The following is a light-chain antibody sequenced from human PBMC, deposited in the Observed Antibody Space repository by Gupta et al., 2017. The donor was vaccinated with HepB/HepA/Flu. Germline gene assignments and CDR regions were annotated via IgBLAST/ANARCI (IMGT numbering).Light chain of an antibody. CDR2: AAS. CDR1: QSISSY. J-gene: IGKJ5*01. Sequence: DIQMTQSPSSLSAPVGDRVTITCRASQSISSYLNWYQQKPGKAPKLLIYAASSLQSGVPSRFSGSGSGTDFTLTISSLKPEDFATYYCQQSYSTPITFGQGTRLEIK. V-gene: IGKV1-39*01. CDR3: QQSYSTPIT.